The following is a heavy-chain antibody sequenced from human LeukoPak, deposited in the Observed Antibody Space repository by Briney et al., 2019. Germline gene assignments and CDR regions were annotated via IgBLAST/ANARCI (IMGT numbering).Heavy chain of an antibody. CDR3: ATPSIAARYYYYYYMDV. D-gene: IGHD6-6*01. V-gene: IGHV1-69*05. Sequence: GSSVTVSCKASGGTFSSYAISWVRQAPGQGLEWMGGIIPIFGTANYAQKFQGRVTITTDESTSTDYMELSSLRSEDTAVYYCATPSIAARYYYYYYMDVWGKGTTVTVAS. CDR2: IIPIFGTA. CDR1: GGTFSSYA. J-gene: IGHJ6*03.